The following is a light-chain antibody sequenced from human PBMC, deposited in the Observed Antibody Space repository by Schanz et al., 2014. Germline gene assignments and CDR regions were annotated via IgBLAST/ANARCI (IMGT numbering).Light chain of an antibody. CDR1: SSNIGAGYD. CDR2: GNS. V-gene: IGLV1-40*01. J-gene: IGLJ2*01. CDR3: QSYDSSLSGGV. Sequence: QSVLTQPPSVSGAPGQRVTISCTGSSSNIGAGYDVHWYQQLPGTAPKLLIHGNSNRPSGVPDRFSGSRSGTSASLAITGLQAEDEGDYYYQSYDSSLSGGVFGGGTKLTVL.